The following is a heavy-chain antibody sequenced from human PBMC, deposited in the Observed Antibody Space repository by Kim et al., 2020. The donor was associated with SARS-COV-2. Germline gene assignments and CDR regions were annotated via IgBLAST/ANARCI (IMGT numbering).Heavy chain of an antibody. CDR1: GFTFSSYA. CDR2: ISGSGGST. V-gene: IGHV3-23*01. J-gene: IGHJ4*02. CDR3: AKGVGVGATNQDY. D-gene: IGHD1-26*01. Sequence: GGSLRLSCAASGFTFSSYAMNWVRQAPGKGLEWVSGISGSGGSTFFADSVRGRFNISSDNSKNTLYLQMNSLRAEDTAIYYCAKGVGVGATNQDYWGQGTLVTVSS.